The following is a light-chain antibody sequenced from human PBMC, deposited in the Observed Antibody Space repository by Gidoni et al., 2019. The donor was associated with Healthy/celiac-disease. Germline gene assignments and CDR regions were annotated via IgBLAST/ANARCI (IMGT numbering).Light chain of an antibody. CDR2: EVS. Sequence: QSALTQPASVSGSPGQSITISCTGTSSDVGSYNLVSWYQQHPGKAPKLMLYEVSKRPSGLSNRFSGSKSGNTASLTISGLQAEDEADYYCCSYAGSSTLVFGTGTKVTVL. CDR1: SSDVGSYNL. J-gene: IGLJ1*01. V-gene: IGLV2-23*02. CDR3: CSYAGSSTLV.